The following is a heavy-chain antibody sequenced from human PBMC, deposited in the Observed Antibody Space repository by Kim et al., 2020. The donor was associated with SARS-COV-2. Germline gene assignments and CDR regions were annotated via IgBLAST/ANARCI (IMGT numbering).Heavy chain of an antibody. CDR1: GFTFDDYA. J-gene: IGHJ6*02. CDR3: AGWTYYGMDV. D-gene: IGHD6-19*01. Sequence: GGSLRLSCAASGFTFDDYAMEWVRQAPGKGLEWVAGITCNSGSIDDADSVKGRFAISRDNAKNSLYLQKNSLRTEDTALYYCAGWTYYGMDVWGQGTTVTVSS. V-gene: IGHV3-9*01. CDR2: ITCNSGSI.